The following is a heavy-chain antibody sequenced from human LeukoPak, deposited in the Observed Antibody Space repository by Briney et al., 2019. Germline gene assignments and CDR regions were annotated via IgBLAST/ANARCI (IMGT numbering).Heavy chain of an antibody. V-gene: IGHV5-51*01. CDR1: GYSFTSYW. J-gene: IGHJ4*02. Sequence: GESLKISCKGSGYSFTSYWIGWVRQMPGKGLEWVGIIFPGDSDARYSPSFQGQVTISADKSISTAYLQWSSLKASDTAMYYCARGKTAAPGTLDYWGQGTLVTVSS. CDR3: ARGKTAAPGTLDY. CDR2: IFPGDSDA. D-gene: IGHD6-13*01.